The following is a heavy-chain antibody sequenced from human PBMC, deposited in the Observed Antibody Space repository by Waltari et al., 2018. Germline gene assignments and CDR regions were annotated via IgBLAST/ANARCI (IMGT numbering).Heavy chain of an antibody. Sequence: QLQLQESGPGLVKPSETLSLTCTVSGGSISSSSYYWGWIRQPPGKGLEWIGSIYYSGSTYYTPSLKSRVTISVDTSKNQFSLKLSSVTAADTAVYYCARHYCSSTSCYVGYFDYWGQGTLVTVSS. J-gene: IGHJ4*02. CDR2: IYYSGST. V-gene: IGHV4-39*01. CDR3: ARHYCSSTSCYVGYFDY. CDR1: GGSISSSSYY. D-gene: IGHD2-2*01.